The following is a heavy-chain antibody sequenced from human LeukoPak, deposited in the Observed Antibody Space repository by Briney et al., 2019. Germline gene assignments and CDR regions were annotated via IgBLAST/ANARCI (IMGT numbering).Heavy chain of an antibody. Sequence: PSETLSLTCNVSGASLRENYWSWIRQSPGKGLEWIAEVKHSGSTNYNPSLKSRVTISADTSKSEISLKLNSVTAADTAVYYCARVGGGYYGSGSSQYNWFDPWGQGTLVTVSS. CDR2: VKHSGST. CDR1: GASLRENY. J-gene: IGHJ5*02. V-gene: IGHV4-34*01. D-gene: IGHD3-10*01. CDR3: ARVGGGYYGSGSSQYNWFDP.